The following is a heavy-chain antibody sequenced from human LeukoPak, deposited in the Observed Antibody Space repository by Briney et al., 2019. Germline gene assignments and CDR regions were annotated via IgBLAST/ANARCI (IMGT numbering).Heavy chain of an antibody. V-gene: IGHV1-69*13. Sequence: ASVEVSCKASGGTFSSYAISWVRQAPGQGLEWMGGIIPIFGTANYAQKFQGRVTITADESTSTAYMELSSLRSEDTAVYYCARATATYYYDSSGRSFDYWGQGTLVTVSS. J-gene: IGHJ4*02. CDR1: GGTFSSYA. D-gene: IGHD3-22*01. CDR2: IIPIFGTA. CDR3: ARATATYYYDSSGRSFDY.